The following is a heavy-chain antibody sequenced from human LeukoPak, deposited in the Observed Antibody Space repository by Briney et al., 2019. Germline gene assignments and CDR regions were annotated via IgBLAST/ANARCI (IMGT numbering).Heavy chain of an antibody. V-gene: IGHV1-69*05. Sequence: ASVKVSCKASGGTFSSYAISWVRQAPGQGLEWMGGIIPIFGTANFAQKFQGRVTITTDESTSTAYMELSSLRSEDTAVYYCASGVEMATMGGFFDYYYMDVWGKGTTVTVSS. CDR1: GGTFSSYA. CDR3: ASGVEMATMGGFFDYYYMDV. CDR2: IIPIFGTA. D-gene: IGHD5-24*01. J-gene: IGHJ6*03.